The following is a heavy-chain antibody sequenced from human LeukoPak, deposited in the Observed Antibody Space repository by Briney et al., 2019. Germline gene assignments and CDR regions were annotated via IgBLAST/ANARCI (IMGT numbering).Heavy chain of an antibody. CDR1: GLTFNNAW. V-gene: IGHV3-15*07. J-gene: IGHJ4*02. CDR3: ATEKSSIWSGDF. D-gene: IGHD6-13*01. CDR2: VKSKADGGSI. Sequence: GGSLRLSCAASGLTFNNAWMNWVRQAPGKGLEWVGRVKSKADGGSIDYGAPVKGRFTISRDDSKNTLYLQMNSLNTEDTAVYYCATEKSSIWSGDFWSRGTLVTVSS.